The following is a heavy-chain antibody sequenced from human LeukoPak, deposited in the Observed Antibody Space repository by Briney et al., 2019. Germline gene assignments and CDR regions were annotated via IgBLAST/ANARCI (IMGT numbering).Heavy chain of an antibody. J-gene: IGHJ5*02. Sequence: PSETLSLTCTVSGYSISSGYYWGWIRQPPGKGLEWSGSNYHSGSTYNNPSLKSRVTISVDTSKTQFSLKLSSVSAADTAVYYCPRGIDGAGGGWYVGYTCFDPWGQGTLVTVSS. CDR1: GYSISSGYY. CDR2: NYHSGST. V-gene: IGHV4-38-2*02. CDR3: PRGIDGAGGGWYVGYTCFDP. D-gene: IGHD6-19*01.